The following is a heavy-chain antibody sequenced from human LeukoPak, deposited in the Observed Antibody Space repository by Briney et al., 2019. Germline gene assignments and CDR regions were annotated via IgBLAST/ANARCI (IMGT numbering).Heavy chain of an antibody. CDR2: ISYDGSNK. Sequence: GGSLRLSCAASGFTFSSYGMHWVRQAPGKGLEWVAVISYDGSNKYYADSVKGRFTISRDNSKNTLYLQMNSLRAEDTAVYYCAKGVEVTLYYFDYWGQGTLVTVSS. V-gene: IGHV3-30*18. CDR3: AKGVEVTLYYFDY. D-gene: IGHD2-21*02. J-gene: IGHJ4*02. CDR1: GFTFSSYG.